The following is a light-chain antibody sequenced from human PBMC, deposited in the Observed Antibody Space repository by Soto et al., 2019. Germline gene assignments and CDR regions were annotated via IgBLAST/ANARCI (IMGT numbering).Light chain of an antibody. CDR2: GAS. J-gene: IGKJ2*01. CDR3: QQYYSIPFT. CDR1: QTVLYNSNNKNH. V-gene: IGKV4-1*01. Sequence: DFVMTQAPDSLAVSLGEGATINCKSSQTVLYNSNNKNHLGWFQQKPGHPPKLLIYGASTRTSGVPDRFSGSGSGTDFTLTISSLQAEDVAVYYCQQYYSIPFTFGQGTKLEIK.